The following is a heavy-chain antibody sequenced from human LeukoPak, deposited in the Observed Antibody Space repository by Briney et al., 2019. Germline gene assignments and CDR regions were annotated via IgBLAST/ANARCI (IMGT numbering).Heavy chain of an antibody. V-gene: IGHV1-2*02. D-gene: IGHD6-19*01. Sequence: ASVKVSCKASGYTFTGYYMHWVRQAPGQGLEWMGWINPNSGGTNYAQKFQGRVTMTRDTSISTAYMELSRLRSDDTAVYYCARDGTGIAVAEYYYYYGMDVWGQGTTVTVSS. J-gene: IGHJ6*02. CDR1: GYTFTGYY. CDR3: ARDGTGIAVAEYYYYYGMDV. CDR2: INPNSGGT.